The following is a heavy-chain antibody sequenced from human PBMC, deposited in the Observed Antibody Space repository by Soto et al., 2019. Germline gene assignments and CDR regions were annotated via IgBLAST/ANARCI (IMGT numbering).Heavy chain of an antibody. CDR3: ARDGEQLGGPGYFQS. CDR2: ISGYNGNT. D-gene: IGHD6-6*01. V-gene: IGHV1-18*04. CDR1: GYTFSGYS. J-gene: IGHJ1*01. Sequence: ASVKVSCKASGYTFSGYSITWVRQAPGQGLEWMGRISGYNGNTNYARTLRGRLTLTTDTSTSTAYMELRSLTSDDTAVYYCARDGEQLGGPGYFQSLGQGTLVNGSS.